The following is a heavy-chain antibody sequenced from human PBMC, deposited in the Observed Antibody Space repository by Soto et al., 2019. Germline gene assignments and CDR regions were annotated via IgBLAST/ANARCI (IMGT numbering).Heavy chain of an antibody. CDR1: GGSFSGYY. Sequence: SETLSLTCAVYGGSFSGYYWSWIRQPPGKGLEWIGEINHSGSTNYNPSLKSRVTISVDTSKNQFSLKLSSVTAADTAVYYCARGVPKAYYDFWSGYFPFTDWFDPWGQGTLVTVSS. V-gene: IGHV4-34*01. CDR3: ARGVPKAYYDFWSGYFPFTDWFDP. J-gene: IGHJ5*02. D-gene: IGHD3-3*01. CDR2: INHSGST.